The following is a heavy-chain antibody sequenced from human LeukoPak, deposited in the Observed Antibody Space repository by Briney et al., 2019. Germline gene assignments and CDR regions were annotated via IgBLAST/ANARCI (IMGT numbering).Heavy chain of an antibody. J-gene: IGHJ1*01. Sequence: QAGGSLRLSCAASGFTFDTYKMHWVRQAPGKGLEYVSGINNNGDSTYYVTSVRGRFTISRDNIRNTLYLQMGSLRAEDTAVYYCARSSVEMTTIFAECFDHWGRGTLVSVSS. CDR2: INNNGDST. V-gene: IGHV3-64*01. CDR1: GFTFDTYK. CDR3: ARSSVEMTTIFAECFDH. D-gene: IGHD5-24*01.